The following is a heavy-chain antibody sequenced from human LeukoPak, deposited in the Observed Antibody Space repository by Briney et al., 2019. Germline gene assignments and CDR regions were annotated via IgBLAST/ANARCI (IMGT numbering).Heavy chain of an antibody. V-gene: IGHV1-2*02. Sequence: ASVKVSCKASEYTFTIYYMHWVRQAPGQGLEWLGWINPGSGGTNSAYKFQGRVTMTRDTYISTAYMELRRLRSDDTAVYYVAREDASAFDIWGQGTMVTVSS. CDR1: EYTFTIYY. CDR2: INPGSGGT. CDR3: AREDASAFDI. J-gene: IGHJ3*02.